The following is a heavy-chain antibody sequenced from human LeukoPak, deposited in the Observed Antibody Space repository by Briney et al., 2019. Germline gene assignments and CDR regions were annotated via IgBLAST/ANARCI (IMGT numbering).Heavy chain of an antibody. CDR3: ARAGGSYYFDY. CDR2: ISSSTSYI. D-gene: IGHD1-26*01. J-gene: IGHJ4*02. CDR1: GFTFSRNS. V-gene: IGHV3-21*01. Sequence: GGSLRLSCAASGFTFSRNSMNWVRQAPGKGLEWVSSISSSTSYIYYADSVKGRFTISRDNAKDSLYLQMNSLRAEDTAVYYCARAGGSYYFDYWGQGTLVTVPS.